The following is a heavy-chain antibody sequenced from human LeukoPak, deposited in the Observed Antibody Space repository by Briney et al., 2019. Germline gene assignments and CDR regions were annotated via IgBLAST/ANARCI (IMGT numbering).Heavy chain of an antibody. V-gene: IGHV4-38-2*01. CDR3: ARVTYVDDMLYQYFDY. Sequence: SETLPLTCAVSSYSISSGSYWGWIRQSPGKGLEWVGSIFHSGNSYHNPSLKSRLTMSVDTSKNQFSLKLTSVTAADTALYYCARVTYVDDMLYQYFDYWGQGILVTVSS. J-gene: IGHJ4*02. CDR2: IFHSGNS. CDR1: SYSISSGSY. D-gene: IGHD4-17*01.